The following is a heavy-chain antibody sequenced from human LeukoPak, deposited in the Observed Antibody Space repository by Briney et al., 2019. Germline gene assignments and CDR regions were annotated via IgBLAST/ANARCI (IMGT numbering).Heavy chain of an antibody. CDR1: GYTFTRYY. CDR3: ARGLYYYGSGSPNDY. CDR2: INPNSGDT. V-gene: IGHV1-2*02. Sequence: ASVKVSCKPSGYTFTRYYMHWVRQAPGQGLEWMGWINPNSGDTKYAQNFQGRVTMTRDMSIGTTYMELSTLRSDDTAVYYCARGLYYYGSGSPNDYWGQGTLVTVSS. J-gene: IGHJ4*02. D-gene: IGHD3-10*01.